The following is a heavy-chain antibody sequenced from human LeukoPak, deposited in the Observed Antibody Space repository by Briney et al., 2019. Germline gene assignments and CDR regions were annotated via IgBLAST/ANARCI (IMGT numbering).Heavy chain of an antibody. V-gene: IGHV3-33*01. CDR1: GFTFSSYG. Sequence: GGSLRLSCAASGFTFSSYGMHWVRQAPGKGLEWVAVIWYDGSNKYYADSMKGRFTISRDNSKNTLYLQMNSLRAEDTAVYYCARDATYYDFWSGYYGVNWFDPWGQGTLVTVSS. J-gene: IGHJ5*02. D-gene: IGHD3-3*01. CDR3: ARDATYYDFWSGYYGVNWFDP. CDR2: IWYDGSNK.